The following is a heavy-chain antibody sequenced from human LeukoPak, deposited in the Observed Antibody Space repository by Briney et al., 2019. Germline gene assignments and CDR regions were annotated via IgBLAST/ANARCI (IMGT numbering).Heavy chain of an antibody. D-gene: IGHD3-3*01. Sequence: SETLSLTCAVYGGSFSGYYWSWIRQPPGKGLEWIGEINHSGSTNYNPSLKSRVTISVDSSKNQFSLKLSSVTAADTAVYYWAVVWSGYTDYFDYWGQGALVTVPS. J-gene: IGHJ4*02. CDR1: GGSFSGYY. V-gene: IGHV4-34*01. CDR3: AVVWSGYTDYFDY. CDR2: INHSGST.